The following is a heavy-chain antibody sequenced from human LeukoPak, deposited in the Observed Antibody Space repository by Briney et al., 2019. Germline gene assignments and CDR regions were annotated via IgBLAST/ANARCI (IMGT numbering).Heavy chain of an antibody. D-gene: IGHD5-24*01. CDR3: VRDGDDFNFDY. J-gene: IGHJ4*02. Sequence: GGSLRLSCAASGFTFSSHWMHWVRQAPGKGLVWVSRVKGDGTFTNYADSVYGRFTISRDNARNALYLHMHSLRAEDTAVYYCVRDGDDFNFDYWGQGNLVTVSS. CDR2: VKGDGTFT. CDR1: GFTFSSHW. V-gene: IGHV3-74*01.